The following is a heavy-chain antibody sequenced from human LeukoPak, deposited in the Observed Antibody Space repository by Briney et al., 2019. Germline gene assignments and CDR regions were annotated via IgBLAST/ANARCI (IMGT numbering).Heavy chain of an antibody. D-gene: IGHD1-26*01. CDR2: ISGSGGST. CDR1: GFTFSSYA. Sequence: GGSLRLSCAASGFTFSSYAMSWVRQAPGKGLEWVSAISGSGGSTYYADSVKGRFTISRDNSKNTLYLQMNSLRAEDTAVYCCAKGGEPSGSYLHYYYYGMDVWGQGTTVTVSS. J-gene: IGHJ6*02. V-gene: IGHV3-23*01. CDR3: AKGGEPSGSYLHYYYYGMDV.